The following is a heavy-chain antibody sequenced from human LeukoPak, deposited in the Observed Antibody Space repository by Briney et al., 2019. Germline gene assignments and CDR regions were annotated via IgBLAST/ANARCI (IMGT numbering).Heavy chain of an antibody. Sequence: GGSLRLSCAASGFTFSGYWMSWVRQAPGKGLEWVANIKQDGSEKYYVDSVKGRFTISRDNAKNSLYLQMDSLRAEDTAVYYCAREGQYGSASYGGFDYWGQGTLVTVSS. CDR3: AREGQYGSASYGGFDY. J-gene: IGHJ4*02. V-gene: IGHV3-7*01. CDR2: IKQDGSEK. D-gene: IGHD3-10*01. CDR1: GFTFSGYW.